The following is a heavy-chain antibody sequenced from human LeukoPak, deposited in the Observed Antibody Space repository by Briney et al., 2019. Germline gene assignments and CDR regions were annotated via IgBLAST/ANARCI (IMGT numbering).Heavy chain of an antibody. CDR1: GFTFSNYG. V-gene: IGHV3-30*18. D-gene: IGHD3-22*01. Sequence: PGGSLRLSCAASGFTFSNYGMHWVRQAPGKGLEWVAVISYDGSNKYYADSVKGRFTISRDNSKNTLYLQMNSLRAEDTAVYYCAKDRDDDSSGPTHDAFDIWGQGTMVTVSS. CDR2: ISYDGSNK. CDR3: AKDRDDDSSGPTHDAFDI. J-gene: IGHJ3*02.